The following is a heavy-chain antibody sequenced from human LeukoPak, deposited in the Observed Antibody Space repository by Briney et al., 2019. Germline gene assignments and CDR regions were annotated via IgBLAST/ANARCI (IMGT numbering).Heavy chain of an antibody. D-gene: IGHD3-10*02. CDR1: GDSISSGNY. V-gene: IGHV4-38-2*02. CDR2: IFHTGST. Sequence: SETLSLTCTVSGDSISSGNYWGWIRQPPGKGLEWIGSIFHTGSTYFNLSLKSRVTISVDTSKNQFSLKLSSVTAADTAVYYCARDGVLFGESVYYFDYWGQGALVTVSS. CDR3: ARDGVLFGESVYYFDY. J-gene: IGHJ4*02.